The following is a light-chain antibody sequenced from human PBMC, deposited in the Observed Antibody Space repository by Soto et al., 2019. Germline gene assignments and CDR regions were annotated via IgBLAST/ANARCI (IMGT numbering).Light chain of an antibody. CDR2: DVS. V-gene: IGLV2-14*03. Sequence: QTALTQPASVSGSPGQSITISCTGTSSDIGGYNFVSWYQHLPGKAPKLLIHDVSNRPSGVSSRFSGSKSGNTASLTISGLQAEDAADYYCNSYRTVSTYVFGTGTNLTVL. J-gene: IGLJ1*01. CDR1: SSDIGGYNF. CDR3: NSYRTVSTYV.